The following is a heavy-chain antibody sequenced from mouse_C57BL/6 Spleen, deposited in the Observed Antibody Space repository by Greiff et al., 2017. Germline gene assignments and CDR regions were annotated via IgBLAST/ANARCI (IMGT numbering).Heavy chain of an antibody. Sequence: EVQGVESGGGLVKPGGSLKLSCAASGFTFSSYAMSWVRQTPENRLEWVATISDGGSYTYYPDNVKGRFTISRDNAKNNLYLQMSHLKSEDTAMYYCARDPGYYGSSYWYFDVWGTGTTVTVSS. D-gene: IGHD1-1*01. CDR1: GFTFSSYA. J-gene: IGHJ1*03. CDR3: ARDPGYYGSSYWYFDV. V-gene: IGHV5-4*01. CDR2: ISDGGSYT.